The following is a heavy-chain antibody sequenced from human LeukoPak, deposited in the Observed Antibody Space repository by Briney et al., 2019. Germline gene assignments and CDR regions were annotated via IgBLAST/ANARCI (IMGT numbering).Heavy chain of an antibody. CDR3: ARSRRRYDILTGYYRAGPFDY. Sequence: TPSETLSLTCAVYGGSFSGYYWSWIRQPPGKGLEWIGEINHSGSTNYNPSLKSRVTISVDTSKNQFSLKLSSVTAADTAVYYCARSRRRYDILTGYYRAGPFDYWGQGTLVTVSS. V-gene: IGHV4-34*01. CDR2: INHSGST. D-gene: IGHD3-9*01. CDR1: GGSFSGYY. J-gene: IGHJ4*02.